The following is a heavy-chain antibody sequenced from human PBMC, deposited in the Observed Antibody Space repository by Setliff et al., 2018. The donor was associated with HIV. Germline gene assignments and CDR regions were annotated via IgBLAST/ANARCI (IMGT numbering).Heavy chain of an antibody. CDR1: GGSFTSST. CDR3: ARERPGDHYESTGYQLADWFDP. CDR2: IIPIVTIA. Sequence: SVKVSCKASGGSFTSSTFSWVRQAPGQGLEWMGRIIPIVTIAHYAEQFVGRVTITADKSTSTTYMEVRSMRSEDTAVYYCARERPGDHYESTGYQLADWFDPWGQGTLVTVAS. V-gene: IGHV1-69*04. D-gene: IGHD3-22*01. J-gene: IGHJ5*02.